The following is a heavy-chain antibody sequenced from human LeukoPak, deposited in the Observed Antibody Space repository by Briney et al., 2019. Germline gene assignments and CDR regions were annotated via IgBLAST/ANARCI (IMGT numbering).Heavy chain of an antibody. D-gene: IGHD6-19*01. CDR3: ARSSLAVAGSVFDY. Sequence: ASVKVSCKASGYTFTSYGISWVRQAPGQGLEWMGGIIPIFGTANYAQKFQGRVTITADESTSTAYMELSSLRSEDTAVYYCARSSLAVAGSVFDYWGQGTLVTVSS. CDR1: GYTFTSYG. CDR2: IIPIFGTA. V-gene: IGHV1-69*13. J-gene: IGHJ4*02.